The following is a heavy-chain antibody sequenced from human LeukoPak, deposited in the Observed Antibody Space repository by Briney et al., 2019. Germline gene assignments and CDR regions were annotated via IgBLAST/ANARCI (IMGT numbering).Heavy chain of an antibody. CDR1: GFTFSGYA. D-gene: IGHD3-16*01. Sequence: GGALRLSCAASGFTFSGYAMNWVRQAPGKGLEWVSVITGSGGSTYYADSVKGRFTISRDNSKNTLYLQMNSLRAEDTAVYYCAKDSFGDAKPIDYWGQGTLVTVSS. CDR2: ITGSGGST. CDR3: AKDSFGDAKPIDY. J-gene: IGHJ4*02. V-gene: IGHV3-23*01.